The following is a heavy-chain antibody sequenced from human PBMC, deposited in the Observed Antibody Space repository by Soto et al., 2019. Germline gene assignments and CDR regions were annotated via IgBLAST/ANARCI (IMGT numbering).Heavy chain of an antibody. CDR2: ISGSGGST. D-gene: IGHD4-4*01. V-gene: IGHV3-23*01. Sequence: GGSLRLSCAASGFTFTTYAMSWVRQAPGKGLEWVSAISGSGGSTYYADSVEGRFTISRDNSKNTLYLQMNSLRAEDTAVYYCARGLDSVVTRLDYWGQGTLVTVSS. CDR1: GFTFTTYA. J-gene: IGHJ4*02. CDR3: ARGLDSVVTRLDY.